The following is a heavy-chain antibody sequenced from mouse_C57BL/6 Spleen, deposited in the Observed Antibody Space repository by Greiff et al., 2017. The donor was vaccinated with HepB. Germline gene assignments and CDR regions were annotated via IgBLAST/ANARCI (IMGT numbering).Heavy chain of an antibody. V-gene: IGHV1-18*01. CDR3: GRDPGFDV. CDR2: INPNNGGT. Sequence: VQLQQSGPELVKPGASVKISCKASGYTFTDYNMDWVKQSHGKSLEWIGDINPNNGGTIYNQKFKGKATLTVDKSSSTAYMELRSLTSEDTAVYYCGRDPGFDVWGTGTTVTVSS. J-gene: IGHJ1*03. CDR1: GYTFTDYN.